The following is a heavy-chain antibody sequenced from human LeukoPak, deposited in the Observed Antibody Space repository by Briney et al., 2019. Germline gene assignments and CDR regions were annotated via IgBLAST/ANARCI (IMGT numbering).Heavy chain of an antibody. CDR2: ISAYSGNT. J-gene: IGHJ4*02. V-gene: IGHV1-18*01. Sequence: ASVKVSCKASGYRFTSYGISWVRQAPGQGLEWMGWISAYSGNTNYAQKLQGRVTMTTDTSTSTAYMELRSLVSDNTVVYYCARGGDGDILTGLVFDYWGQGTLVTVSS. CDR3: ARGGDGDILTGLVFDY. CDR1: GYRFTSYG. D-gene: IGHD3-9*01.